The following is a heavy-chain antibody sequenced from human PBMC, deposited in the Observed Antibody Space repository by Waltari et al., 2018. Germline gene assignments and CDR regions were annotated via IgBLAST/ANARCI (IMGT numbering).Heavy chain of an antibody. Sequence: QVQLAESGGGVVQPGGSLRLSCAASGFTFSDYAMHWVRQAPGKGLEWVTLITYDGSNKYYADSVKGRFTISRYDSKNTLHLQMNSLRDEDTAIYYCARERRGYYAEYWGQGTLVTVSS. CDR2: ITYDGSNK. J-gene: IGHJ4*02. CDR1: GFTFSDYA. CDR3: ARERRGYYAEY. V-gene: IGHV3-30*02.